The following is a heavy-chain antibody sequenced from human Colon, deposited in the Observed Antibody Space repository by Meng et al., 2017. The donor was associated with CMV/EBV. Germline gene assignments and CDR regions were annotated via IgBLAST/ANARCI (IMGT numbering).Heavy chain of an antibody. J-gene: IGHJ4*02. V-gene: IGHV3-23*01. CDR2: ISGSGGST. CDR1: GFTFSSYA. D-gene: IGHD6-13*01. CDR3: AGLGYSSSWPYFDY. Sequence: GESLKLSCAASGFTFSSYAMSWVRQAPGKGLEWVSAISGSGGSTYYADSVKGRFTISRDNSKNTLYLQMNSLRAEDTAVYYCAGLGYSSSWPYFDYWGQGTPVTVSS.